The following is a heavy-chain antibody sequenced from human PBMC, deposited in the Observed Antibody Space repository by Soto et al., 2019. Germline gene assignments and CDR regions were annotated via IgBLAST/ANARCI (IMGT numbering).Heavy chain of an antibody. D-gene: IGHD6-6*01. Sequence: QVQLQESGPGLVKPSQTLSLTCTVSGGSISSGGYYWSWIRQHPGKGLEWIGYIYYSGSTYYNPSLKSSVTISVDTSKNPFSLKPSPLTSADTAVYYCASLSPRHEFDYWGQGSLVTVSS. CDR1: GGSISSGGYY. CDR2: IYYSGST. J-gene: IGHJ4*02. V-gene: IGHV4-31*01. CDR3: ASLSPRHEFDY.